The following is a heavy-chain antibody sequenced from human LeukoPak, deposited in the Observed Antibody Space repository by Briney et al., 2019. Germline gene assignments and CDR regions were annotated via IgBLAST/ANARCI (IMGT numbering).Heavy chain of an antibody. Sequence: GSLRLSCAASGFTFSSCWMTCVRQAPGTGLEWVANINQDGSEKYFVDSVKGRFTISRDNAKNSLYLQMNSLRAEDTAVYYCARDLYRIVVVPHYFDSWGQGTLVTVSS. V-gene: IGHV3-7*01. CDR2: INQDGSEK. J-gene: IGHJ4*02. D-gene: IGHD3-22*01. CDR1: GFTFSSCW. CDR3: ARDLYRIVVVPHYFDS.